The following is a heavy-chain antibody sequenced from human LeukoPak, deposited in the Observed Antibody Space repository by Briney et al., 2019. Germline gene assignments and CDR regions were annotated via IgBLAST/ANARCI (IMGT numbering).Heavy chain of an antibody. J-gene: IGHJ4*02. CDR2: ISWNSGSI. CDR3: AKDKSGQQLAHFDY. Sequence: PGGSLRLSCAASGFTFDDYAMHWVRHAPGKGLEWVSGISWNSGSIGYADSVKGRFTISRDNAKNSLYLQMNSLRPEDTALYYCAKDKSGQQLAHFDYWGQGTLVTVSS. V-gene: IGHV3-9*01. D-gene: IGHD6-13*01. CDR1: GFTFDDYA.